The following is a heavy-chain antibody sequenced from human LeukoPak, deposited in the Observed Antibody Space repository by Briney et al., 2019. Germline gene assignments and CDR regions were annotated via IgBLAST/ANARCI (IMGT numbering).Heavy chain of an antibody. Sequence: GGSLRLPCAASGFTFTTYAMSWVRQAPGKGLEWVSAISASDGRTHYADSVKGRFTVSRDNSKNTLFLQMNSLRAEDTAVYYCVKGHHYGSGSYWVWGQGTLVTVSS. CDR3: VKGHHYGSGSYWV. J-gene: IGHJ4*02. CDR1: GFTFTTYA. D-gene: IGHD3-10*01. V-gene: IGHV3-23*01. CDR2: ISASDGRT.